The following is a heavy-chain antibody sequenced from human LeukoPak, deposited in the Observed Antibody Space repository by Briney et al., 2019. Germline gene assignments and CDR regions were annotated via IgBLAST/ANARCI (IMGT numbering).Heavy chain of an antibody. J-gene: IGHJ5*02. V-gene: IGHV4-39*01. CDR1: GGSLSSSSDY. Sequence: SETLSLPCTLSGGSLSSSSDYWGWVRQPPGEGLGWIGRIYYSGSTYYNPSLKSRVTISVDTSKNQFSLKLSSVTAADTAVYYCARALLLLWFGVRNWFDPWGQGTLVTVSS. CDR3: ARALLLLWFGVRNWFDP. CDR2: IYYSGST. D-gene: IGHD3-10*01.